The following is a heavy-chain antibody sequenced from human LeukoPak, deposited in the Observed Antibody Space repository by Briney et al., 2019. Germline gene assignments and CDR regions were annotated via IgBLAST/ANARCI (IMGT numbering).Heavy chain of an antibody. D-gene: IGHD6-13*01. CDR3: AKVSWANYFDY. CDR2: ISGSGGST. CDR1: GFTFSSYA. Sequence: GGSLRLSCAASGFTFSSYAMSWVRQAPGKGLEWVSAISGSGGSTYYADSVRGRFTISRDNSKNTLYLQMNSLRAEDTAIYYCAKVSWANYFDYWGQGTLVTVSS. V-gene: IGHV3-23*01. J-gene: IGHJ4*02.